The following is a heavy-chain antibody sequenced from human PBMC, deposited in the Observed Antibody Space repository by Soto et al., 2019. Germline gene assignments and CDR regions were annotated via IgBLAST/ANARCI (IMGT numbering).Heavy chain of an antibody. V-gene: IGHV5-10-1*01. J-gene: IGHJ6*01. CDR3: AIIAVAGTSYYYGMDV. Sequence: GESLKISCKGSGYSFTSYWISWVRQMPGKGLEWMGRIDPSDSYTNYSPSFQGHVTISADKSISTAYLQWSSLKASDTAMYYCAIIAVAGTSYYYGMDVWGQGTTVTVSS. CDR1: GYSFTSYW. D-gene: IGHD6-19*01. CDR2: IDPSDSYT.